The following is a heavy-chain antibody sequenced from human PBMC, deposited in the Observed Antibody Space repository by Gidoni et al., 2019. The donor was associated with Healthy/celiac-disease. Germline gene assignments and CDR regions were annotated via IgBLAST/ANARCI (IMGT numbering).Heavy chain of an antibody. CDR1: GYSFTSYG. V-gene: IGHV5-51*01. Sequence: EVQLVQSGAEVKTPGASLKISCKGSGYSFTSYGMGWVRQMPGKGLEWMGIIYPGDSDTRYSPSFQGQVTISADKSISTAYLQWSSLKASDTAMYYCARSPIWTGGVDWFDPWGQGTLVTVSS. D-gene: IGHD3-16*01. CDR2: IYPGDSDT. CDR3: ARSPIWTGGVDWFDP. J-gene: IGHJ5*02.